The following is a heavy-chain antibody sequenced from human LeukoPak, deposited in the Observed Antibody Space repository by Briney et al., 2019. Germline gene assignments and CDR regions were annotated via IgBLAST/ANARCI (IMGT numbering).Heavy chain of an antibody. D-gene: IGHD3-3*01. CDR2: IYTSGST. V-gene: IGHV4-61*02. CDR3: ARASPPYDFPDY. J-gene: IGHJ4*02. Sequence: SETLSLTCTVSGGSISSGSYYWNWIRQPAGKGLEWIGRIYTSGSTNYNPSLESRVTISVDTSKDHFSLKLSSVTAADTAVYYCARASPPYDFPDYWGQGTLVTVPS. CDR1: GGSISSGSYY.